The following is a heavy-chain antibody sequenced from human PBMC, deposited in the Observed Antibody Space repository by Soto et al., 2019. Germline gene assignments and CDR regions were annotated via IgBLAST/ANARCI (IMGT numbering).Heavy chain of an antibody. V-gene: IGHV1-18*04. D-gene: IGHD2-8*01. CDR2: INPYNANT. CDR1: GYTFTNHG. CDR3: ARDWTSPSCTSYSCPRCGWFGP. J-gene: IGHJ5*02. Sequence: ASVKVSCKASGYTFTNHGISWVRQAPGQGLEWMGWINPYNANTYYAQKLQGRVTMTTDSSTNTAYMELTSLRSDDTAVYYCARDWTSPSCTSYSCPRCGWFGPYGQLTLFTVSS.